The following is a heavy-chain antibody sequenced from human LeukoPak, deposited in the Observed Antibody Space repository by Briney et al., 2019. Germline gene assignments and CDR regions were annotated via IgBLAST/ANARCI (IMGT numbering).Heavy chain of an antibody. CDR1: GGSISSYY. Sequence: ASETLSLTCTVSGGSISSYYWSWIRQPPGKGLEWIGYIYYSGSTNYNPSLKSRVTISVDTSKNQFSLKLSSVTAADTAVYYCAWGGSYLGHCDYWGQGTLVTVSS. J-gene: IGHJ4*02. CDR3: AWGGSYLGHCDY. D-gene: IGHD1-26*01. CDR2: IYYSGST. V-gene: IGHV4-59*01.